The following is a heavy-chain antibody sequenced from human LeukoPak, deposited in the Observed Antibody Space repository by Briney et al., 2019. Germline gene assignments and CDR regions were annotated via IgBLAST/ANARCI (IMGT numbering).Heavy chain of an antibody. CDR2: ISYDGSDK. Sequence: PGGSLRLSCAASGFTFSSYGMHWVRQAPGKGLEWVALISYDGSDKDYADSVKGRFTISRDNSKNTLYLQMNSLGAEDTAVYYCAKIYGSGSLWYYFDYWGQGTLVTVSS. CDR3: AKIYGSGSLWYYFDY. J-gene: IGHJ4*02. D-gene: IGHD3-10*01. CDR1: GFTFSSYG. V-gene: IGHV3-30*18.